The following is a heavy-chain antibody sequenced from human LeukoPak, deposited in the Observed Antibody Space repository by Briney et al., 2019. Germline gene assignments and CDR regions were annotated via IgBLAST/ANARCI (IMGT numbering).Heavy chain of an antibody. J-gene: IGHJ4*02. Sequence: PGGPLRLSCAASGFTFSSFPMSWVRQAPGKGLEWVSAITGDDYNIYYADSVKGRFTISRDNSKNTLYLQMNTLRAEDRAVYYCAKENPVGGTNYFDYWGQGALVTVAS. V-gene: IGHV3-23*01. CDR2: ITGDDYNI. CDR3: AKENPVGGTNYFDY. D-gene: IGHD1-26*01. CDR1: GFTFSSFP.